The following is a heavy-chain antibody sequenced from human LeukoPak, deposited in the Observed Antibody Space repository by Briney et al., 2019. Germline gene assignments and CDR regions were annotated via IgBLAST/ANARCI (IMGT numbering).Heavy chain of an antibody. CDR3: AKALGYCSSTSCYPLFDY. V-gene: IGHV3-48*03. CDR2: ISSSGSTI. CDR1: GFTFSSYE. Sequence: GGSLRLSCAASGFTFSSYEMNWVRQAPGKGLEWVSYISSSGSTIYYADSVKGRFTISRDNAKNSLYLQMNSLRAEDTAVYYCAKALGYCSSTSCYPLFDYWGQGTLVTVSS. J-gene: IGHJ4*02. D-gene: IGHD2-2*01.